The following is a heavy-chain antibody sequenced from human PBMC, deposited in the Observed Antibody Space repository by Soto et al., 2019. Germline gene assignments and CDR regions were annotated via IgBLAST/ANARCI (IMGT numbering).Heavy chain of an antibody. Sequence: QVQLVESGGGVVRPGTSLRLSCAASGFTFSAYAMHWVRQAPGKGLEWVGIIKNDGTATYYADSAKGRLTISRDNSRNRLYLQMNSLRVEDTALYYCVTDHFDRSGFSYHLDYWVLGTLVTVSS. CDR2: IKNDGTAT. V-gene: IGHV3-33*01. CDR1: GFTFSAYA. D-gene: IGHD3-22*01. J-gene: IGHJ4*02. CDR3: VTDHFDRSGFSYHLDY.